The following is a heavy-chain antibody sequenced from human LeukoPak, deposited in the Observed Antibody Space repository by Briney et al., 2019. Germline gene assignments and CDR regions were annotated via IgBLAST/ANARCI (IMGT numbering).Heavy chain of an antibody. D-gene: IGHD3-10*01. Sequence: SETLSLTCTVSGGSISSYYWSWIRQPPGKGLEWIGYIYYGGSTNYNPSLKSRVTISVDTSKNQFSLKLSSVTAADTAVYYCARGGGPLWFGESLPFDYWGQGTLVTVSS. J-gene: IGHJ4*02. CDR1: GGSISSYY. CDR3: ARGGGPLWFGESLPFDY. V-gene: IGHV4-59*01. CDR2: IYYGGST.